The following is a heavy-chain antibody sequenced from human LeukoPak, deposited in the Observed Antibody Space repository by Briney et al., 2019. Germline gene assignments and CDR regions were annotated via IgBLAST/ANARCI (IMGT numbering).Heavy chain of an antibody. CDR3: ARDFSAQVPVTIHDNWFDP. CDR1: GFTFRSYW. Sequence: GGSLRLSCAASGFTFRSYWMSWLRQAPGKGPEWVASIRQDGSEKYYMDSVKGRFTISRDNAKKSLYLQMSSLRADDTAMYYCARDFSAQVPVTIHDNWFDPWGQGTLVIVSS. J-gene: IGHJ5*02. D-gene: IGHD2-2*01. CDR2: IRQDGSEK. V-gene: IGHV3-7*01.